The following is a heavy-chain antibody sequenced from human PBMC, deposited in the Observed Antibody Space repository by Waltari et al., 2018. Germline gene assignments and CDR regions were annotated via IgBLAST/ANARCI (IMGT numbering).Heavy chain of an antibody. Sequence: EVQLLESGGGLVQPGGSLRLSCAASGFTYSSYARSWVRQAPGKGLEWFSGISGRGGSTYHADSVKGRFTISRDNSKNTLYLQMNSLRAEDTAVYYCAKTIVGEVWGQGTLVTVSS. V-gene: IGHV3-23*01. CDR3: AKTIVGEV. D-gene: IGHD3-16*02. CDR1: GFTYSSYA. CDR2: ISGRGGST. J-gene: IGHJ4*02.